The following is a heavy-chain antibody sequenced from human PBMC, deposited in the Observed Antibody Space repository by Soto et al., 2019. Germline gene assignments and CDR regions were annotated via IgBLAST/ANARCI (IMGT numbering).Heavy chain of an antibody. D-gene: IGHD1-7*01. CDR3: AREGHSDWNYERRWFDP. CDR1: GGTFSSYA. J-gene: IGHJ5*02. Sequence: QVQLVQSGAEVKKPGSSVKVSCKASGGTFSSYAISWVRQAPGQGLEWMGGIIPIFGTANYAQKFQGGVTITADESPSTAYMELSSLRSEDTAVYYCAREGHSDWNYERRWFDPWGQGILVTVSS. CDR2: IIPIFGTA. V-gene: IGHV1-69*01.